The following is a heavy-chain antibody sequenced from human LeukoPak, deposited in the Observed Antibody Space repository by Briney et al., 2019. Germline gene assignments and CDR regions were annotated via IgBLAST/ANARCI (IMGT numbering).Heavy chain of an antibody. CDR1: GGSIRSSSYY. CDR3: ARPHRAGWFDP. V-gene: IGHV4-39*07. Sequence: KSSETLSLTCTVSGGSIRSSSYYWGWIRQPPGKGLEWIGSIYYSGNTYYNPSLKSRVTISVDTSKNQFSLKLSSVTAADTAVYYCARPHRAGWFDPWGQGTLVTVSS. J-gene: IGHJ5*02. D-gene: IGHD6-13*01. CDR2: IYYSGNT.